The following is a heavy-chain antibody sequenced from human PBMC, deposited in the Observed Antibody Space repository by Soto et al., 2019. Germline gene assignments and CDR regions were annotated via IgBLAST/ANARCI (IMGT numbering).Heavy chain of an antibody. CDR3: ARVPGGSYDYVWGSYRPEALFDY. V-gene: IGHV4-31*03. Sequence: PSETLSLTCTVSGGSVSSGGFYWSWIRQHPGQGLEWIGYIYFSGSTYYSPSLKSRVTISVDTSKNQFSLRLRSVTAADTARYYCARVPGGSYDYVWGSYRPEALFDYWGPGILVTVSS. CDR2: IYFSGST. CDR1: GGSVSSGGFY. D-gene: IGHD3-16*02. J-gene: IGHJ4*02.